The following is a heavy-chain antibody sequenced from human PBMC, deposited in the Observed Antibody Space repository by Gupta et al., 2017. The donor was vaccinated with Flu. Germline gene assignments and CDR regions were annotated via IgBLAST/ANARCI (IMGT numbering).Heavy chain of an antibody. CDR2: ISGSGDNT. Sequence: EVRLLEDGGGLLQPAGSLRLSCAACGFTFVCYGMTGVRQGPGKGLEWVTCISGSGDNTYYADSVKGRFTSSRDNSKNTLYLQVKSLRAEDTAVYYCAKNGYYDLWSGYKGMDVWGQGTTVTVSS. V-gene: IGHV3-23*01. CDR3: AKNGYYDLWSGYKGMDV. J-gene: IGHJ6*02. D-gene: IGHD3-3*01. CDR1: GFTFVCYG.